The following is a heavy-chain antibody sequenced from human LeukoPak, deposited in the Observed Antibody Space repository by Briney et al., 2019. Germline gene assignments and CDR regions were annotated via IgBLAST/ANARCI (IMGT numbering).Heavy chain of an antibody. CDR2: VSGSGDNT. D-gene: IGHD4-11*01. Sequence: GGSLRLSCTASGFTFGDYAMTWVRQAPGKGLEWVSVVSGSGDNTNYADSVKGRFTISRDNSKNTLFLQMNSLRTEDTAVYFCARWGNDYSQFDSWGQGTLVTVS. CDR1: GFTFGDYA. V-gene: IGHV3-23*01. J-gene: IGHJ4*02. CDR3: ARWGNDYSQFDS.